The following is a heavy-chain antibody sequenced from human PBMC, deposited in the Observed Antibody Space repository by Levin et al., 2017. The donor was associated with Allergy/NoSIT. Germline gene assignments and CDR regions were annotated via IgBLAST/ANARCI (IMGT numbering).Heavy chain of an antibody. CDR1: GFTFSNYA. V-gene: IGHV3-30*04. CDR3: ARVSTETTYNYYYGMDV. CDR2: ISYDGIIT. J-gene: IGHJ6*02. D-gene: IGHD4-17*01. Sequence: SCAASGFTFSNYAMHWVRQAPGKGLEWVAVISYDGIITYYKDSLKGRFTISRDDSKNILYLQIKSLQAEDTAVYYCARVSTETTYNYYYGMDVWGQGTTVTVSS.